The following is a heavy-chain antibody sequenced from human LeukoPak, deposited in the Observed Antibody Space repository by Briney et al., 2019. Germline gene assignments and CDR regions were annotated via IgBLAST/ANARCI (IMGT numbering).Heavy chain of an antibody. CDR2: IKQDGSET. CDR3: AKDRMYPH. D-gene: IGHD2-2*01. Sequence: GGSLRLSCAASGFTFSSHWMTWVRQAPGKGLEWVANIKQDGSETQYVDSVKGRFTISRDNSKNTLYLQMNSLRAEDTAVYYCAKDRMYPHWGQGTLVTVSS. CDR1: GFTFSSHW. V-gene: IGHV3-7*03. J-gene: IGHJ4*02.